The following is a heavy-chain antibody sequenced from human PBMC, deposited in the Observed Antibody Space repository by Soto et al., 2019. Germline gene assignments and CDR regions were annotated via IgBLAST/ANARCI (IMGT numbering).Heavy chain of an antibody. CDR3: ARSEQYYYDSSLDY. V-gene: IGHV1-46*01. Sequence: ASVKVSCKASGYIFISYYIHWVRQAPGQGLEWMGIINPSGGSTSYAEKFQGRVTMTRDTSTSTVYMELSSLRSEDTAVYYCARSEQYYYDSSLDYWGQGTLVTVSS. CDR2: INPSGGST. CDR1: GYIFISYY. D-gene: IGHD3-22*01. J-gene: IGHJ4*02.